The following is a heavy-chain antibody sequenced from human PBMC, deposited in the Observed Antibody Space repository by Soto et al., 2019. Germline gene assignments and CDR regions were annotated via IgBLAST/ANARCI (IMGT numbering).Heavy chain of an antibody. CDR2: ISYDGSNK. Sequence: GGSLRLSCAASGFTFSSYAMHWVRQAPGKGLEWVAVISYDGSNKYYADSVKGRFTISRDNSKNTLYLQMNSLRAEDTAVYYCARDLETTTVTTHYYYGMDVWGQGTTVTGSS. CDR3: ARDLETTTVTTHYYYGMDV. V-gene: IGHV3-30-3*01. D-gene: IGHD4-17*01. J-gene: IGHJ6*02. CDR1: GFTFSSYA.